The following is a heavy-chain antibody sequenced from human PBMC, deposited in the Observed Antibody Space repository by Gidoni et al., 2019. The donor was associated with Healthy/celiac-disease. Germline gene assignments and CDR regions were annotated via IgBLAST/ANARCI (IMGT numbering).Heavy chain of an antibody. J-gene: IGHJ5*02. CDR3: AAEVATITPPGGWFDP. V-gene: IGHV1-58*02. D-gene: IGHD5-12*01. CDR1: GFTFTSSA. Sequence: QMQLVQSGPEVKKPGTSVKVSCKASGFTFTSSAMQWVRQARGQRLEWIGWIVVGSGNTNYAQKFQERVTITRDMSTSTAYMELSSLRSEDTAVYYWAAEVATITPPGGWFDPWGQGTLVTVSS. CDR2: IVVGSGNT.